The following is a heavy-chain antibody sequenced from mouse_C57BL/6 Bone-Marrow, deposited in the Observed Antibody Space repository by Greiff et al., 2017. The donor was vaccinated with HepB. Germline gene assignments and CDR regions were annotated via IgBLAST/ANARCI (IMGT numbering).Heavy chain of an antibody. CDR3: ARSSYYGSSPLAY. CDR1: GYAFSSYW. Sequence: VQLQQSGAELVKPGASVKISCKASGYAFSSYWMNWVKQRPGKGLEWIGQIYPGDGDTNYNGKFKGKATLTADKSSSTAYMQLSSLTSEDSAVYFCARSSYYGSSPLAYWGQGTLVTVSA. J-gene: IGHJ3*01. D-gene: IGHD1-1*01. V-gene: IGHV1-80*01. CDR2: IYPGDGDT.